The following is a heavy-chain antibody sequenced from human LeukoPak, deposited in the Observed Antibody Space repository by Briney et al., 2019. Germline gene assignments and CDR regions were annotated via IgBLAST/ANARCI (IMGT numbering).Heavy chain of an antibody. D-gene: IGHD5-12*01. CDR3: ARDGGNDSVVPPSSFNS. CDR2: ISSSSSYI. J-gene: IGHJ4*02. CDR1: GFTFSSYS. Sequence: GGSLRLSCAASGFTFSSYSMNWVRQAPGKGLEWVSSISSSSSYIYYADSVKGRFTISRDNAKNSLYLQMNSLRAEDTAVYYWARDGGNDSVVPPSSFNSGGKEPLVTVSS. V-gene: IGHV3-21*01.